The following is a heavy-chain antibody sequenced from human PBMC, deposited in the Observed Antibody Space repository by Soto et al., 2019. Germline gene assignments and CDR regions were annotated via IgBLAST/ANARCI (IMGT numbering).Heavy chain of an antibody. V-gene: IGHV4-39*07. CDR1: GGSISSYY. D-gene: IGHD5-18*01. CDR3: ARASNKRGYSYGPDY. CDR2: IYYSGTS. J-gene: IGHJ4*02. Sequence: SETLSLTCAVSGGSISSYYWNWVRQPPGKGLEWIGTIYYSGTSYHNPSLKSRVTISVDTSKNQFSLKLSSVTAADTAVYYCARASNKRGYSYGPDYWGQGTLVTVS.